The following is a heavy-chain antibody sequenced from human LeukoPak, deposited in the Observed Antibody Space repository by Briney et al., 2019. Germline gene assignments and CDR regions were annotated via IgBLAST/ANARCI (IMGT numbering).Heavy chain of an antibody. CDR2: INPNSGDT. V-gene: IGHV1-2*02. J-gene: IGHJ5*02. D-gene: IGHD3-3*01. CDR3: ARAGLSSSGFWSGYYTGYNWFDP. CDR1: GYSFTGYY. Sequence: ASVKVSCKASGYSFTGYYMHWVRQAPGQGLEWMGWINPNSGDTKYAQKFQGRVTMTRDMSASTVYMELSSLRSEDTAVYYCARAGLSSSGFWSGYYTGYNWFDPWGQGTLVTVSS.